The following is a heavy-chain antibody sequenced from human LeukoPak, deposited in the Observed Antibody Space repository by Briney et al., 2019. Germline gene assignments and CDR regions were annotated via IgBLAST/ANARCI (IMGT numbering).Heavy chain of an antibody. CDR3: ATRIRLLDY. D-gene: IGHD2/OR15-2a*01. Sequence: GGSLRLSCAASEFTFSSYGMHWVRQAPGKGLEWVAVISYDGSNKYYADSVKGRFTISRDNSKNTLYLQMNSLRAEDTAVYYCATRIRLLDYWGQGTLVTVSS. CDR1: EFTFSSYG. J-gene: IGHJ4*02. V-gene: IGHV3-30*03. CDR2: ISYDGSNK.